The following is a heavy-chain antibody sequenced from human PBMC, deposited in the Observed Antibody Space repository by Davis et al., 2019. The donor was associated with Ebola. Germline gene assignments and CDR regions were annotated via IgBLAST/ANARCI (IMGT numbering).Heavy chain of an antibody. D-gene: IGHD2-15*01. CDR2: MNANSGNT. Sequence: ASVKVSCKASGGTFSTYAISWVRQAPGQGLEWMGWMNANSGNTGYAQKFQGRVTMTRNTSISTAYMELSSLRSEDTAVYYCARDSEDIVVVVAAMGFDYWGQGTLVTVSS. CDR1: GGTFSTYA. J-gene: IGHJ4*02. V-gene: IGHV1-8*02. CDR3: ARDSEDIVVVVAAMGFDY.